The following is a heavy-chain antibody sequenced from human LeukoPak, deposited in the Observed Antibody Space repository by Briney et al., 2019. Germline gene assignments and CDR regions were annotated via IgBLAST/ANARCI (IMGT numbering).Heavy chain of an antibody. CDR3: ARVRYDYYGMDV. D-gene: IGHD3-10*01. V-gene: IGHV3-7*02. J-gene: IGHJ6*02. CDR1: GFSFRTHW. Sequence: GGSLRLSCAASGFSFRTHWMSWVRQAPGKGLEWVANINQDGRKKFYVDSVEGRFTISRDNAKNTLYLQMNSLRAEDTAVYYCARVRYDYYGMDVWGQGTTVTVSS. CDR2: INQDGRKK.